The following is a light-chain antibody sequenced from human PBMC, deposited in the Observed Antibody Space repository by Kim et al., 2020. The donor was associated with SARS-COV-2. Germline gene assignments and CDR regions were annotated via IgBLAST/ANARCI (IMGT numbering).Light chain of an antibody. CDR3: QSWDSSTAV. Sequence: VSPGQTASITCSGDKLGDKYACWYQQKPGQSPVLVIYQDSKRPSGIPERFSGSNSGNTATLTISGTQAMDEADYYCQSWDSSTAVFGGGTKLTVL. V-gene: IGLV3-1*01. CDR1: KLGDKY. J-gene: IGLJ3*02. CDR2: QDS.